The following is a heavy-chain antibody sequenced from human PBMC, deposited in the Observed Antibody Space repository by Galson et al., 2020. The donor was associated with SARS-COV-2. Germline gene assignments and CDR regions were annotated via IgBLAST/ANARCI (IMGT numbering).Heavy chain of an antibody. J-gene: IGHJ4*02. CDR2: IFFDGSEK. Sequence: GESLKISCAASGFTFSDHAMHWVRQAPGKGLEWVAQIFFDGSEKYYGDSVRGRFTISSDSSKNTVYLQMNNLRVDDTAVYYCARDGQSSRGWAFDYWGQGTLLTVSS. CDR1: GFTFSDHA. CDR3: ARDGQSSRGWAFDY. V-gene: IGHV3-33*01. D-gene: IGHD6-19*01.